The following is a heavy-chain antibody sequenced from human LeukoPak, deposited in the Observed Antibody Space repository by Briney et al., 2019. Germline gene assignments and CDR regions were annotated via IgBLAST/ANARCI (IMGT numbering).Heavy chain of an antibody. CDR1: GFTFSFYA. CDR2: ISDSADST. D-gene: IGHD3-22*01. CDR3: AKSFYYESSGYPRGPDY. Sequence: KTGGSLRLSCAASGFTFSFYAMSWVRQAPGKGLEWVSAISDSADSTYYADSVKGWFTISRDNSRNTLYLQMNSLRAEDTAVYYCAKSFYYESSGYPRGPDYWGQGTLVTVSS. J-gene: IGHJ4*02. V-gene: IGHV3-23*01.